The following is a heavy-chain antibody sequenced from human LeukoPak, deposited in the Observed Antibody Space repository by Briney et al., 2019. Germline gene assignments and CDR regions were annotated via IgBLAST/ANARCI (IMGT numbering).Heavy chain of an antibody. CDR3: ARSYDYYDSSGYWGDAFDI. Sequence: SETLSLTCPVSGGFISSYYWSWIRPPAGKGLEWIGRIYTSGSTNYNPSLKSRVTMSVDTSKNQFSLKLSSVTAADTAVYYCARSYDYYDSSGYWGDAFDIWGQGTMVTVSS. CDR1: GGFISSYY. V-gene: IGHV4-4*07. J-gene: IGHJ3*02. D-gene: IGHD3-22*01. CDR2: IYTSGST.